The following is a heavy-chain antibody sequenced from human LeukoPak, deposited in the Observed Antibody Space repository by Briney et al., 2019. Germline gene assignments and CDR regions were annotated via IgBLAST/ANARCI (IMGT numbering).Heavy chain of an antibody. V-gene: IGHV1-18*01. J-gene: IGHJ6*02. CDR1: GYIFNNYG. CDR3: ARQVLIVGGRYGMDV. CDR2: ISPYRGDT. Sequence: ASVKVSCKASGYIFNNYGISWVRQAPGQGLEWMGWISPYRGDTEYAQRSQGRATMTTDTSTSTAYMEVRSLRSDDTAVYYCARQVLIVGGRYGMDVWGQGTTVTVSS. D-gene: IGHD3-22*01.